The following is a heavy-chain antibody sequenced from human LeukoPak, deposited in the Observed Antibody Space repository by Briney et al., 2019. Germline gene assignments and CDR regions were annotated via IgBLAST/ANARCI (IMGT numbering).Heavy chain of an antibody. D-gene: IGHD5-12*01. CDR3: ARGRLVATTPTQDFDY. CDR2: ISAYNGNT. J-gene: IGHJ4*02. V-gene: IGHV1-18*01. CDR1: GYTFTSYG. Sequence: GASVKVSCKASGYTFTSYGISWVRQAPGQGLEWMGWISAYNGNTNYAQKLQGRVTMTTDTSTSTAYMELRSLRSDDTAVYYCARGRLVATTPTQDFDYWGQGTLVTVSS.